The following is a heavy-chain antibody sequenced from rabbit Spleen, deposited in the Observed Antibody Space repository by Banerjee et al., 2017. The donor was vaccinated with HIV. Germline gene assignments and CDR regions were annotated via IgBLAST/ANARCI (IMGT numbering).Heavy chain of an antibody. V-gene: IGHV1S45*01. D-gene: IGHD4-2*01. CDR3: ARGGYGGHIFAMGL. Sequence: QEQLVESGGGLVQPEGSLTLTCKASGVSLNDKDVMCWVRQAPGKGLEWIACINIVTGKSVYASWAKGRFTMSRTSSTTVTLQMTSLTDADTATYFCARGGYGGHIFAMGLWGPGTLVTVS. J-gene: IGHJ4*01. CDR2: INIVTGKS. CDR1: GVSLNDKDV.